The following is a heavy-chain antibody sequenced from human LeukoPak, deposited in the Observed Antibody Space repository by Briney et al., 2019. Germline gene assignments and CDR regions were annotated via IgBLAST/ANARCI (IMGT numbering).Heavy chain of an antibody. CDR3: ARSYSGSFLY. J-gene: IGHJ1*01. V-gene: IGHV4-38-2*02. CDR2: IYHSGST. Sequence: ASETLSLTCTVSGYSISSGYYWGWIRQPPGKGLEWIGSIYHSGSTYYNPSLKSRVTISVDTSKNQFSLKLSSVTAADTAVYYCARSYSGSFLYWGQGSLVTVSS. CDR1: GYSISSGYY. D-gene: IGHD1-26*01.